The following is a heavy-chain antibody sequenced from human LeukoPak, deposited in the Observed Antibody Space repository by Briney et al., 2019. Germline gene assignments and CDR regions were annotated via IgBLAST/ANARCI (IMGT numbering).Heavy chain of an antibody. J-gene: IGHJ3*02. CDR1: GGTFSSYA. Sequence: SVKVSCKASGGTFSSYAISWVRQAPGQGLEWMGGIIPIFGTANYAQKFQGRVTITADESTSTAYMELSSLRSEDTAVYYCARDGFFGSGIVGAFDIWGQGTMVTVSS. D-gene: IGHD3-10*01. CDR2: IIPIFGTA. CDR3: ARDGFFGSGIVGAFDI. V-gene: IGHV1-69*13.